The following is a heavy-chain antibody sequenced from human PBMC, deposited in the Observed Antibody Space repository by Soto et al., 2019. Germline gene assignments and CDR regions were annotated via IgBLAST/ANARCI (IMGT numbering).Heavy chain of an antibody. J-gene: IGHJ4*02. CDR2: IYYGGST. V-gene: IGHV4-30-2*01. CDR1: GGSISSGDYS. D-gene: IGHD3-22*01. CDR3: ARVRREYDNSGPVDY. Sequence: SETLSLTCAVSGGSISSGDYSWNWIRQPPGKGLEWIGYIYYGGSTYYNPSLQSRVTMSVDRSRNQFSLKLNSVTAADTAVYYCARVRREYDNSGPVDYWGQGTLVTV.